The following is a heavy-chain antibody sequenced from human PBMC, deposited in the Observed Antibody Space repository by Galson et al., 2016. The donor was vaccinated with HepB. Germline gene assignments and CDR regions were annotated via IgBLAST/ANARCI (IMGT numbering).Heavy chain of an antibody. V-gene: IGHV5-51*01. Sequence: QSGAEVKKPGESLKISCKGSGDSFTTYWIGWVRQIPGKGLEWMGIIYTGDSETRYSPSFKGHVTISADKSINTAFLQWSSLEASDTAMYYCARRAYSFGLRGGAFDIWGQGTMVTVSS. CDR2: IYTGDSET. CDR3: ARRAYSFGLRGGAFDI. CDR1: GDSFTTYW. J-gene: IGHJ3*02. D-gene: IGHD3-16*01.